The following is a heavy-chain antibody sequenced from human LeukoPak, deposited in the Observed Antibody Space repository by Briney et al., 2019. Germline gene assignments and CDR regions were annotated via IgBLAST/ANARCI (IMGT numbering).Heavy chain of an antibody. J-gene: IGHJ4*02. V-gene: IGHV3-23*01. Sequence: PGGSLRLSCAASGFTFSSYAMSWVRQAPGKGLEWVSAISGSGGSTYYADSVKGRFTISRDNSKNTLYLQMNSLRAEDTAVYYCAKDQDLITILGVALENWGQGTLVTVSS. CDR3: AKDQDLITILGVALEN. CDR2: ISGSGGST. D-gene: IGHD3-3*01. CDR1: GFTFSSYA.